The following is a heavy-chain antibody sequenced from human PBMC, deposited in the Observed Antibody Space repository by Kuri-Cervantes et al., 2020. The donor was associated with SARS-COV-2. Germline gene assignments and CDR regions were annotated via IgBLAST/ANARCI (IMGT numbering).Heavy chain of an antibody. CDR1: GFNFRTYG. Sequence: GGSLRLSCAASGFNFRTYGLHWVRQAPGKGLEWVALISFDGSNKYYADSVKCRFTTSRDNSKNTLYLQMNSQRTEDTAVYYCAKDRQNYGFWSGLDYWGQGTLVTVSS. V-gene: IGHV3-30*18. CDR3: AKDRQNYGFWSGLDY. CDR2: ISFDGSNK. J-gene: IGHJ4*02. D-gene: IGHD3-3*01.